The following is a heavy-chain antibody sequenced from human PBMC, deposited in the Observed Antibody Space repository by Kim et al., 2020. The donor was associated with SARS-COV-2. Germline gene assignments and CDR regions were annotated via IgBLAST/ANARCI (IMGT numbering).Heavy chain of an antibody. J-gene: IGHJ4*02. CDR3: AREDYSSG. CDR1: GFTFSSYA. D-gene: IGHD6-19*01. Sequence: GGSLRLSCAASGFTFSSYAMHWVRQAPGKGLEWVAVISYDGSNKYYADSVKGRFTISRDNSKNTLYLQMNSLRAEDTAVYYCAREDYSSGWGQGTLVTVSS. CDR2: ISYDGSNK. V-gene: IGHV3-30*04.